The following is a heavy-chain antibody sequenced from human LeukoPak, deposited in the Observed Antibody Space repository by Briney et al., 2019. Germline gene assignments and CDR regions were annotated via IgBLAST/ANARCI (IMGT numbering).Heavy chain of an antibody. Sequence: GGSLRLSCAASGFTFSTYWMSWVRQAPGKGLEWVDNIKEDGSEKYYGDSVKGRFTISRDNAKNSLYLQMNSRRAEDTAVYYCARDSSGYQWGQGTLVTVSS. CDR1: GFTFSTYW. V-gene: IGHV3-7*01. CDR3: ARDSSGYQ. D-gene: IGHD3-22*01. CDR2: IKEDGSEK. J-gene: IGHJ4*02.